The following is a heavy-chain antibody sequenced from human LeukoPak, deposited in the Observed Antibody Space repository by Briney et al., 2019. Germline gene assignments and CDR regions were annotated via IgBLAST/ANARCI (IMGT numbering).Heavy chain of an antibody. D-gene: IGHD2-15*01. CDR1: GYTFSDYY. V-gene: IGHV1-2*02. J-gene: IGHJ5*02. Sequence: ASVKVSCKASGYTFSDYYIHWVRQAPGQALEWMGWVNPDSGDTKYAQMFQGRVTMTRDTSIATAYMELSSLTPDDTALFYCARSIAATPCNWFDPWGQGTLITVSS. CDR2: VNPDSGDT. CDR3: ARSIAATPCNWFDP.